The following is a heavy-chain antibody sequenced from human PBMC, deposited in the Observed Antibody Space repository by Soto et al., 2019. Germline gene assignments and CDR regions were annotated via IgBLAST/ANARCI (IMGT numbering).Heavy chain of an antibody. CDR2: INPILSMS. CDR3: ATSYGSGYRAFDY. Sequence: QVQLVQSGAEVKRPGSSVKVSCKASGDTFAFYSINWVRQAPGLGLEWMGRINPILSMSNYAQRFQGIVTMTADECTITAYRVLNSLRSEDTAMYYWATSYGSGYRAFDYWGQGALVTVSS. D-gene: IGHD3-10*01. V-gene: IGHV1-69*02. J-gene: IGHJ4*02. CDR1: GDTFAFYS.